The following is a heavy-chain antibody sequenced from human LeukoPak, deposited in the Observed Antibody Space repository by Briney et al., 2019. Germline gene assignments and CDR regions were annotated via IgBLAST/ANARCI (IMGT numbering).Heavy chain of an antibody. D-gene: IGHD2-15*01. V-gene: IGHV1-8*02. CDR2: MNPDGGYT. J-gene: IGHJ6*01. CDR1: GYTFINYE. Sequence: ASLKVSCKASGYTFINYEINWVRQAPGQGLECMGWMNPDGGYTRSAPTFDGRVSITRDTSTHTAYLELARLTSDDTAIYYFARGSDYSHGMVGWVEATTVSVSS. CDR3: ARGSDYSHGMVG.